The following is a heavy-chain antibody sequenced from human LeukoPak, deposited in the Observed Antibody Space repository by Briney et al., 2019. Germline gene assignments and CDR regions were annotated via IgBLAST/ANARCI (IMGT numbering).Heavy chain of an antibody. Sequence: GGSLRLSCAASGFTFSSYAMSWVRQAPGKGLEWVAVISYDGSNKYYADSVKGRFTISRDNSKNTLYLQMNSLRAEDTAVYYCAKPLYYDSSEGDYWGQGTLVTVSS. J-gene: IGHJ4*02. CDR2: ISYDGSNK. CDR1: GFTFSSYA. D-gene: IGHD3-22*01. V-gene: IGHV3-30*18. CDR3: AKPLYYDSSEGDY.